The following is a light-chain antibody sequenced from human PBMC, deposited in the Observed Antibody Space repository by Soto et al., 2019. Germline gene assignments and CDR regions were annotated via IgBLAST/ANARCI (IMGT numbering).Light chain of an antibody. J-gene: IGKJ5*01. CDR2: GAS. CDR3: HQYNNWPPL. V-gene: IGKV3-15*01. Sequence: EIVMTQSPATLSVSPGERATLSCRASQSVSSNLAWYQQKPGQAPRLLIYGASTRATGIPARFSGSGSGTEFTLTISSLQSEDFAVYYCHQYNNWPPLFGQGTRLEI. CDR1: QSVSSN.